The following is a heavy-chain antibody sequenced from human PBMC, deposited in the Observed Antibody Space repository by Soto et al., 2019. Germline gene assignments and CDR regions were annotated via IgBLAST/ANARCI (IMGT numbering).Heavy chain of an antibody. D-gene: IGHD6-6*01. CDR2: IYYSGST. V-gene: IGHV4-39*01. CDR3: ARLDGGVPRLFDY. CDR1: GGSISSSSYY. J-gene: IGHJ4*02. Sequence: SETLSLTCTVSGGSISSSSYYWGWIRQPPGKGLEWIGSIYYSGSTYYNPSLKSRVTISVDTSKNQFSLKLSSVTAADTAVYYCARLDGGVPRLFDYWGQGTLVTVSS.